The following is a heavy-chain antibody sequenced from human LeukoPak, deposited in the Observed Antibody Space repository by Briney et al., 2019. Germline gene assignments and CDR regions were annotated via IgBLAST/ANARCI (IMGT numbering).Heavy chain of an antibody. D-gene: IGHD3-10*01. CDR2: IWYDGINK. V-gene: IGHV3-33*01. J-gene: IGHJ4*02. CDR3: ASATSGSYYHPPFDY. CDR1: GFTFRTFG. Sequence: PGRSLRLSCAASGFTFRTFGMHWVRQAPGKGLEWVAIIWYDGINKYCADSVKGRFTISRDNSKNTLYLQMNSLRAEDTAVYYCASATSGSYYHPPFDYWGQGTLVTVSS.